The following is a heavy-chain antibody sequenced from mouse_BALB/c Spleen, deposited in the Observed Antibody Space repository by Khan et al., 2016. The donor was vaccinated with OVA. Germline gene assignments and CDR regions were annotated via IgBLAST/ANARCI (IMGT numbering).Heavy chain of an antibody. Sequence: VQLQESGAEVVRPGASVKLSCKTSGYIFTSFWIQWVKQRSGQGLEWIARIYPATGSTYYNEKFKGKATLTADKSSNTVYMHLSSLKSEDSAVYFCARRAPDDAMDYWGQGTSGTVSS. CDR3: ARRAPDDAMDY. CDR1: GYIFTSFW. V-gene: IGHV1S132*01. CDR2: IYPATGST. J-gene: IGHJ4*01. D-gene: IGHD3-3*01.